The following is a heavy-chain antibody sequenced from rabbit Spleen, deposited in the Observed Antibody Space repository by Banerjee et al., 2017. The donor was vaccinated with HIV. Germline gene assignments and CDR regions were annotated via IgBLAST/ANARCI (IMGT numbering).Heavy chain of an antibody. D-gene: IGHD4-1*01. CDR1: GFDFSTYYM. CDR3: ARDLAGVIGWNFYL. V-gene: IGHV1S45*01. J-gene: IGHJ4*01. Sequence: QEQLKESGGGLVQPGGSLKLSCKGSGFDFSTYYMSWVRQAPGKGLEWIGCIFTSSGGTYYASWAKGRFTISKTSSTTVTLKMTSLTAADTATYFCARDLAGVIGWNFYLWGPGTLVTV. CDR2: IFTSSGGT.